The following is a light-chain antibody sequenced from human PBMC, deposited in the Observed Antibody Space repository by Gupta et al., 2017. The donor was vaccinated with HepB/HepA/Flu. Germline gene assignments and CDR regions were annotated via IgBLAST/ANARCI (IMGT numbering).Light chain of an antibody. Sequence: QSALTQPASMSGSPAQSITISCTGTSNDVGDYNYVSWYQQHPGKAPKLMIYDVSNRPSGVPNRFSGSKSGNTASLTISGLQAEDEADYYCNSYTSSDSYMFGTGTKVTVL. V-gene: IGLV2-14*03. CDR1: SNDVGDYNY. J-gene: IGLJ1*01. CDR3: NSYTSSDSYM. CDR2: DVS.